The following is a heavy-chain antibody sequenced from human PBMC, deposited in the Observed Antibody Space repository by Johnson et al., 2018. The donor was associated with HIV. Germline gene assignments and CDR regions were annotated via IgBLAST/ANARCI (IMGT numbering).Heavy chain of an antibody. J-gene: IGHJ3*02. CDR2: IGSSGSPI. CDR3: ARAGRFTMIQGAFDI. V-gene: IGHV3-11*04. Sequence: ESGGGLVKPGGSLRLSCAASGFTFSDYYMSWIRQAPGKGLEWVSYIGSSGSPIYYADSVRGRFTVSRDNSKNTLYLQMNSLRTEDTAVYYCARAGRFTMIQGAFDIWGQGTMVTVSS. D-gene: IGHD3-22*01. CDR1: GFTFSDYY.